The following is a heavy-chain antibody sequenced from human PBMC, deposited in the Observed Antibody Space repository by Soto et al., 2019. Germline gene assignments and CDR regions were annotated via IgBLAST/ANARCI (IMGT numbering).Heavy chain of an antibody. CDR3: AKEGIRGVRPMADYYYGMDV. CDR2: ISYGGSNK. CDR1: GSTFSTYG. J-gene: IGHJ6*02. Sequence: PGGSLRLSCVASGSTFSTYGMHWVRQAPGKGLEWVAVISYGGSNKYYTESVEGRFTISRDNSKNTLYLQMSSLRPEDSAVYYCAKEGIRGVRPMADYYYGMDVWGQGTTVTVSS. V-gene: IGHV3-30*18. D-gene: IGHD3-10*01.